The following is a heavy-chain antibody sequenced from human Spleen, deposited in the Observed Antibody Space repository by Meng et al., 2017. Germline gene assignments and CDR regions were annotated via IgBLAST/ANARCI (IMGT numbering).Heavy chain of an antibody. CDR1: GYSISSGYY. D-gene: IGHD5-18*01. CDR2: IYHSGST. CDR3: ARDKYSYGYC. V-gene: IGHV4-38-2*02. J-gene: IGHJ4*02. Sequence: SETLSLTCAVSGYSISSGYYWGWIRQPPGKGREWIGSIYHSGSTYYNPSLKSRVTISVDTSKNQFSLKLSSVTAADTAVYYCARDKYSYGYCWGQGTLVTVSS.